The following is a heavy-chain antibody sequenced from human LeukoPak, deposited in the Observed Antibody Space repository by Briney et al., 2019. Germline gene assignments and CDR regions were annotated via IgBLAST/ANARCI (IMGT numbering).Heavy chain of an antibody. D-gene: IGHD3-22*01. V-gene: IGHV4-31*03. J-gene: IGHJ4*02. Sequence: PSETLSLTCTVSGGSISSGGYCWSWIRQHPGKGLEWIGYIYYSGSTYYNPSLKSRVTISVDTSKNQFSLKLSSVTAADTAVYYCASRAPSSGYPIDYWGQGTLVTVSS. CDR1: GGSISSGGYC. CDR3: ASRAPSSGYPIDY. CDR2: IYYSGST.